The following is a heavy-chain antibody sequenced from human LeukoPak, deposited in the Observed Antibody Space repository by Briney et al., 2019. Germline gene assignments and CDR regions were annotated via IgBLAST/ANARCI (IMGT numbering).Heavy chain of an antibody. V-gene: IGHV3-7*03. CDR1: GLTVSDHW. CDR2: IREERGQE. CDR3: ASLDTAKQPLANH. Sequence: GGSLRLSCVASGLTVSDHWMSWVRQAPGKGLEWVANIREERGQEYYVDSVKGRFTISKNSAKNSLYLQMNTLRVEDTAMYYCASLDTAKQPLANHWGQGTLVTVSS. D-gene: IGHD5-18*01. J-gene: IGHJ5*02.